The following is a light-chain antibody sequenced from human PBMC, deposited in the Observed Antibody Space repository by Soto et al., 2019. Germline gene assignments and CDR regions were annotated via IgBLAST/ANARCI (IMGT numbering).Light chain of an antibody. CDR1: QSVTRY. CDR3: QQRSNSPPLT. J-gene: IGKJ4*01. CDR2: DAS. Sequence: EIELTQSPSSLSASVGNRATITCRASQSVTRYLAWYQKKPGEAPRLLIYDASNRAAGVPARFSGSGSGTDFTLTISSLEPEDFAAYYCQQRSNSPPLTFGGGTKVDIK. V-gene: IGKV3-11*01.